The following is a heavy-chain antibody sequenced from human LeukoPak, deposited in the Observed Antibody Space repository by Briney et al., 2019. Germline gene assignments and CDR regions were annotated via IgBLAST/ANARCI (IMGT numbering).Heavy chain of an antibody. CDR2: INGSGDRT. Sequence: GGSLRLSCAASGFTFSSYAMSWVRQAPGKGLEWVSDINGSGDRTYYADSVKGRFTISRENSKNTLYLQMNSLRAEDTAVYYCARDSGHRGAPFDPWGQGTLVTVSS. CDR3: ARDSGHRGAPFDP. V-gene: IGHV3-23*01. CDR1: GFTFSSYA. J-gene: IGHJ5*02.